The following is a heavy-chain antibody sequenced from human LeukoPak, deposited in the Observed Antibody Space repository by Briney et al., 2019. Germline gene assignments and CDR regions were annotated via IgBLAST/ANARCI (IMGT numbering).Heavy chain of an antibody. V-gene: IGHV3-74*01. CDR3: TRDWSNAGMDV. D-gene: IGHD1/OR15-1a*01. Sequence: GGSLRLSCAASGFTFSDYWMHWVRQAPGKGLVWVSRIASDGSSTSYADSVKGRFTISRDNAKNTLYVQMNSLRAEDTAVYYCTRDWSNAGMDVWGQGTTVTVSS. CDR2: IASDGSST. CDR1: GFTFSDYW. J-gene: IGHJ6*02.